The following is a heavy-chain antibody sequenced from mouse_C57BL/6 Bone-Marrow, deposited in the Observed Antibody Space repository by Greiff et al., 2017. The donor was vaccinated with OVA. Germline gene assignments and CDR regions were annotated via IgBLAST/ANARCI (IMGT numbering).Heavy chain of an antibody. V-gene: IGHV1-22*01. Sequence: VQLQQSGPELVKPGASVKMSCKASGYTFTDYNMHWVKQSHGKSLEWIGYINPNNGGTSYNQKFKGKATLTVNKSSSTAYMELRSLTSEDSAVYYCARKGAYDFWYFDVWGTGTTVTVSS. D-gene: IGHD2-4*01. CDR2: INPNNGGT. J-gene: IGHJ1*03. CDR1: GYTFTDYN. CDR3: ARKGAYDFWYFDV.